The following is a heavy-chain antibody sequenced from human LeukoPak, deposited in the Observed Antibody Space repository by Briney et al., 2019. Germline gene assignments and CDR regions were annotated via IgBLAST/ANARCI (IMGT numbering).Heavy chain of an antibody. CDR2: INSDGSET. CDR1: GFTFSSNW. CDR3: ARAGAVLLAYSFDI. Sequence: GGSLSLSCVASGFTFSSNWMHWVRQGPGKGLVWVSRINSDGSETSHADSVKGRFTISRDNAKNTLYLQMNSLRAEDTAVYYCARAGAVLLAYSFDIWCQGTMVTVSS. V-gene: IGHV3-74*01. D-gene: IGHD2-15*01. J-gene: IGHJ3*02.